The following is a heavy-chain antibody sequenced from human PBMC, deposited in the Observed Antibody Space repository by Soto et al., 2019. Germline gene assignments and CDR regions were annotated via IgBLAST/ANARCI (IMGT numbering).Heavy chain of an antibody. J-gene: IGHJ3*01. CDR3: ARGPSFGAFDF. Sequence: ASVKVSCTASGYTFTAYYMHWLRQAPGQSLEWMGWINTDVGDTRYSQKFQGRVTITRDTSASTAYMELSSLRSEDTAVYYCARGPSFGAFDFWGQGTTVTVSS. V-gene: IGHV1-3*04. CDR2: INTDVGDT. CDR1: GYTFTAYY. D-gene: IGHD3-3*01.